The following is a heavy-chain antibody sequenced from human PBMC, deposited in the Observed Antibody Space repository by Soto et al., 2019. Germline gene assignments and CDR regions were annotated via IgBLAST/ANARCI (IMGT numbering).Heavy chain of an antibody. Sequence: GGSLRLSCAASGFPFGIDGMSLVRQSPGKGLEWVSLITDNGGRTYYADSVKGRFTISRDNTKNMIFLQMNSLRAEDTAVYYCAKERANKTAFDYWGQGALVTVSS. CDR3: AKERANKTAFDY. CDR2: ITDNGGRT. CDR1: GFPFGIDG. V-gene: IGHV3-23*01. J-gene: IGHJ4*02.